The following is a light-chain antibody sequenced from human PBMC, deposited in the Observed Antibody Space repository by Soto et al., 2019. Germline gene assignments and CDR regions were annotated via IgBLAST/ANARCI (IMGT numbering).Light chain of an antibody. CDR1: SSDVGGYSY. V-gene: IGLV2-14*01. CDR3: SSYTSSSTWV. J-gene: IGLJ3*02. Sequence: QSALTQPASVSGSPGRSITISCTGTSSDVGGYSYVSWYQQHPGKAPKLMIYEVSNRPSGVSNRFSGSKSGNTASLTISGLQAEDEADYYCSSYTSSSTWVFGGGTQLTVL. CDR2: EVS.